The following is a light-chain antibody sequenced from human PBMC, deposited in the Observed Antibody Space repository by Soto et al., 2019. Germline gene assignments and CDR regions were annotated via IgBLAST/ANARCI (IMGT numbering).Light chain of an antibody. Sequence: QSALTQPPSASGSPGQSVTISCTGTSSDVGGYNYVSWYQQHPGKAHKLMIYEVSKRPSGVPDRFSGSKSGNTASLTVSGLQADDEADYYCSSYAGSNNVFGTGTKLTVL. CDR2: EVS. V-gene: IGLV2-8*01. J-gene: IGLJ1*01. CDR1: SSDVGGYNY. CDR3: SSYAGSNNV.